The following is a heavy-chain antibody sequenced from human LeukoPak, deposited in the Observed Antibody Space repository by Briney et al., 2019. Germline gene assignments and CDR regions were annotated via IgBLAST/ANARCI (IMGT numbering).Heavy chain of an antibody. V-gene: IGHV3-23*01. J-gene: IGHJ5*02. D-gene: IGHD3-10*01. CDR3: AKDGYYYGSGFLGWFDP. CDR1: GFTFSSYA. CDR2: ISGSGGST. Sequence: GGSLRLSCAASGFTFSSYAMSWVRQAPGKGLEWVSAISGSGGSTYYADSVKGRFTISRDNSKNTLYLQMNSLRAEDTAVYYCAKDGYYYGSGFLGWFDPWGQGTLVTVSS.